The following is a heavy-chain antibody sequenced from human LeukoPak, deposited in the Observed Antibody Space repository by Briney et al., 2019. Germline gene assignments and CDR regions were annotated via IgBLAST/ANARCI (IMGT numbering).Heavy chain of an antibody. V-gene: IGHV3-30*18. J-gene: IGHJ4*02. Sequence: GRSLRLSCAASGFTFSSYGMHWVRQAPGKGLEWVAVISYDGSNKYYADSVKGRLTISRDNSKNTLYLQMNSLRAEDTAVYYCAKEGTVTSFYWGQGTLVTVSS. D-gene: IGHD4-17*01. CDR2: ISYDGSNK. CDR3: AKEGTVTSFY. CDR1: GFTFSSYG.